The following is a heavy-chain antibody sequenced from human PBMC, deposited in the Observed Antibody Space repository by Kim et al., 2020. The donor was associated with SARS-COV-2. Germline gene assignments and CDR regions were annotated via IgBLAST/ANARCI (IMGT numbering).Heavy chain of an antibody. Sequence: GESLKISCKGSGYSFTSYWISWVRQMPGKGLEWMGRIDPSDSYTNYSPSFQGHVTISADKSISTAYLQWSSLKASDTAMYYCARHPNDLYLYSGYEEDYWGQGTLVTVSS. V-gene: IGHV5-10-1*01. D-gene: IGHD5-12*01. CDR2: IDPSDSYT. J-gene: IGHJ4*02. CDR3: ARHPNDLYLYSGYEEDY. CDR1: GYSFTSYW.